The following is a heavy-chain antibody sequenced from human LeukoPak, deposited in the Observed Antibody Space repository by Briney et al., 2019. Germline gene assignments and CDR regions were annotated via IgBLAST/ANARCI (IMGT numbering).Heavy chain of an antibody. CDR2: TNLDGSDT. CDR3: TRCLPMVRGRIMDV. CDR1: GFVFGHYW. J-gene: IGHJ6*02. V-gene: IGHV3-74*01. D-gene: IGHD3-10*01. Sequence: GGSLRLSSGAPGFVFGHYWMLWVRQVPGKGLEWVARTNLDGSDTIYADSVRGRFFISSDNAKNTLYLQMNSLRAEDTAVYYCTRCLPMVRGRIMDVWGQGTTVTVSS.